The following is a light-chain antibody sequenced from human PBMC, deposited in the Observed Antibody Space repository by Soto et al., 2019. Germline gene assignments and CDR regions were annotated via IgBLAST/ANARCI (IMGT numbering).Light chain of an antibody. CDR1: QDISNY. Sequence: DIQMTQSPSSLSASVGDRATITCQASQDISNYLNWYQQKPGKAPKLLIFDASNVETGVPSRFSGSGSGTDFTFTIHSLQPEDAATYYCQQYEDLPLTFGGGTKVGIK. CDR2: DAS. J-gene: IGKJ4*01. V-gene: IGKV1-33*01. CDR3: QQYEDLPLT.